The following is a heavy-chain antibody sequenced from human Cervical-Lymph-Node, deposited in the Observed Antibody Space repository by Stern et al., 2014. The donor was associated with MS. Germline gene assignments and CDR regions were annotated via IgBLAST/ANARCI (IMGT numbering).Heavy chain of an antibody. J-gene: IGHJ4*02. CDR2: INPRDATT. CDR1: GNILTRYY. V-gene: IGHV1-46*04. Sequence: QVQLVQSGAEVKEPWASVKLSCKPSGNILTRYYMHWVRQAPGQGLEWVALINPRDATTDYAQKLRGRVTMTRDTSTSTVYMELTSLRSEDTAVYYCVREGESLKNFDFWGQGTLVTVSS. CDR3: VREGESLKNFDF.